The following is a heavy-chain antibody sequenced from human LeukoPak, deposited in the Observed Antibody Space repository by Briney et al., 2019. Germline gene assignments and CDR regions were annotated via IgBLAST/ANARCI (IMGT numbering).Heavy chain of an antibody. Sequence: GRSLRLSCAASGFTFDDYAMHWVRQAPGKGLEWVSGISWNSGSIGYADSVKGRFTISRDNAKNSLYLQMNSLRAEDTALYYCAKDISAADAFDIWGQGTMVTVSP. CDR3: AKDISAADAFDI. CDR2: ISWNSGSI. V-gene: IGHV3-9*01. D-gene: IGHD2-15*01. CDR1: GFTFDDYA. J-gene: IGHJ3*02.